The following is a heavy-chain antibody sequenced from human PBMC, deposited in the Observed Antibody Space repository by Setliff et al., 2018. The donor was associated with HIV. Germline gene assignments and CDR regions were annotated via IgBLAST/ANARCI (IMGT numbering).Heavy chain of an antibody. CDR2: IYLSDSDT. V-gene: IGHV5-51*01. D-gene: IGHD6-6*01. Sequence: GESLKISCKGSGYTFPHAGIGWVSPMPGKGLEWMGIIYLSDSDTRYSRSFQGQVTISVDQSITTAYLQWSSLKASDTATYYRATSPGTYSDSSASYFAYWGQGTLVTVSS. CDR1: GYTFPHAG. J-gene: IGHJ4*02. CDR3: ATSPGTYSDSSASYFAY.